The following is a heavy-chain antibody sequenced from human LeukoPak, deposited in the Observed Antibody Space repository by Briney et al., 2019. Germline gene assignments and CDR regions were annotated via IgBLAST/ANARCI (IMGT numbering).Heavy chain of an antibody. Sequence: GASVKVSCKASGYTFTSYYMHWVRQAPGQGLGWMGIINPSGGSTSYAQKFQGRVTMTRDTSTSTVYMELSSLRSEDTAVYYCARGGVYGGNFKVGAIDIWGQGTMVTVSS. D-gene: IGHD4-23*01. V-gene: IGHV1-46*01. J-gene: IGHJ3*02. CDR2: INPSGGST. CDR3: ARGGVYGGNFKVGAIDI. CDR1: GYTFTSYY.